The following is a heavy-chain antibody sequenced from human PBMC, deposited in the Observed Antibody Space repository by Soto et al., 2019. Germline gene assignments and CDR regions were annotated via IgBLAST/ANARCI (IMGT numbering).Heavy chain of an antibody. Sequence: ASVKVSCKASGYNFMPYGVNWVRQAPGQGLEWMGWISPWKGNTNYAQSFQGRVTMTTDTSTSTAYMELRSLTSDDTAVFYCARVPRSYGRSFMFDSWGQGTLVTVSS. J-gene: IGHJ4*02. V-gene: IGHV1-18*04. D-gene: IGHD5-18*01. CDR1: GYNFMPYG. CDR2: ISPWKGNT. CDR3: ARVPRSYGRSFMFDS.